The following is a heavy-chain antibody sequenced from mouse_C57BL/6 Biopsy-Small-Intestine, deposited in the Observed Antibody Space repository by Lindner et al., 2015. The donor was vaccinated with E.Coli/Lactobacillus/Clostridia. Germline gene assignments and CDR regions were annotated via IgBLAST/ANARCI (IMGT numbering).Heavy chain of an antibody. V-gene: IGHV1-56*02. Sequence: SVKVSCKASGYIFSRYGISWVRQAPGQGLEWMGWISGLNGNTDYAQKLQGRATMTTDTSTSTAYMELRSLRSDDTAVYYCARDQLDIGLVSDAMGGYDGMDVWGRGTTVTVSS. D-gene: IGHD1-1*01. CDR2: ISGLNGNT. CDR3: ARDQLDIGLVSDAMGGYDGMDV. CDR1: GYIFSRYG. J-gene: IGHJ1*01.